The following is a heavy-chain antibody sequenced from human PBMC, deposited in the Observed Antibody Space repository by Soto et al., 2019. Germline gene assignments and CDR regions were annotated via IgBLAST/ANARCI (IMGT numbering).Heavy chain of an antibody. V-gene: IGHV3-23*01. CDR2: ISSSGDIP. D-gene: IGHD4-17*01. Sequence: EVQLLESGGGLVQPGGSLRLSCAASGFTFTTYAMSWVRQPPGRGLEWVSGISSSGDIPYYADSVKGRFTISRDQSKKTVYLQMNSLRAEDTALYYCAKVNSIVGDGDHDYWGQGTLVSVSS. J-gene: IGHJ4*02. CDR1: GFTFTTYA. CDR3: AKVNSIVGDGDHDY.